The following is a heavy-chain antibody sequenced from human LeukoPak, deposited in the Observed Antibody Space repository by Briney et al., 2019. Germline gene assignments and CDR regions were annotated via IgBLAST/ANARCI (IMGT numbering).Heavy chain of an antibody. Sequence: SGGSPRLSCAASGFTFAGCAMSWVRQAPGKGLEWVSTFGRSGAGTFYADSVKGRFTISRDNSKNTLYLQMNSLRAEDTAVYYCAKRDSSGSNYFAYWGQGALVTVSS. D-gene: IGHD6-19*01. CDR1: GFTFAGCA. V-gene: IGHV3-23*01. CDR2: FGRSGAGT. CDR3: AKRDSSGSNYFAY. J-gene: IGHJ4*02.